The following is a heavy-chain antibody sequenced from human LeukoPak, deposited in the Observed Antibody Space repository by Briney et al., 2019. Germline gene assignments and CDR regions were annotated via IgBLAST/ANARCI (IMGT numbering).Heavy chain of an antibody. J-gene: IGHJ6*03. Sequence: GGSLRLSCAASGFTFSSYGMHWVRQAPGKGLEWVAVISYDGSNKYYADSVKGRFTVSRDNSKNTLYLQMNSLSAEDTAVYYCAKNGDRGAYCSGGSCYPYYYYYMDVWGKGTTVTISS. D-gene: IGHD2-15*01. CDR1: GFTFSSYG. CDR2: ISYDGSNK. V-gene: IGHV3-30*18. CDR3: AKNGDRGAYCSGGSCYPYYYYYMDV.